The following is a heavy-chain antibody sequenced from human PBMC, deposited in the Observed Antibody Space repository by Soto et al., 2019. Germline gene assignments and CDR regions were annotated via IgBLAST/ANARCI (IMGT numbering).Heavy chain of an antibody. CDR2: ISYDGSNK. CDR3: ARDGPGYCSGGSCYSDAFDI. Sequence: QVQLVESGGGVVQPGRSLRLSCAASGFTFSSYAMHWVRQAPGKGLDWVAVISYDGSNKYYADSVKGRFTISRDNSKNSLYLQMNSLRAEDTAVYYCARDGPGYCSGGSCYSDAFDICGQGTIVTVAA. CDR1: GFTFSSYA. V-gene: IGHV3-30-3*01. D-gene: IGHD2-15*01. J-gene: IGHJ3*02.